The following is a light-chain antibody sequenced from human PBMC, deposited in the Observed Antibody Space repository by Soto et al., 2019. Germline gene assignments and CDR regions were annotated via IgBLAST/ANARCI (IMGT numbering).Light chain of an antibody. CDR3: LQYNSPPLT. CDR2: GAS. J-gene: IGKJ1*01. V-gene: IGKV1-17*01. CDR1: QGIRYA. Sequence: DIQMTQSPSSLSASVGDRVTITCRASQGIRYALGWYQQKSGTAPKRLIYGASILQNGVPSRFGGSGSGTEFTLTISSLQPEDFATYYCLQYNSPPLTFGQGTKVDIK.